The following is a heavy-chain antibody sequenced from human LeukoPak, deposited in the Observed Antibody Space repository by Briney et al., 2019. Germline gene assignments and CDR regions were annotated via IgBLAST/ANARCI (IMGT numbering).Heavy chain of an antibody. CDR1: GYTFTIYG. CDR3: ARDFHCSGSNCLDVFDT. V-gene: IGHV1-18*01. Sequence: RASVKVSCKASGYTFTIYGISWVRQAPGQGLEWMGWISTFNTYTKYAQKFQGRVTMTTDTSTSTAYMELRSLRSDDTAVYYCARDFHCSGSNCLDVFDTWGQGTRVTVSS. D-gene: IGHD2-2*01. J-gene: IGHJ3*02. CDR2: ISTFNTYT.